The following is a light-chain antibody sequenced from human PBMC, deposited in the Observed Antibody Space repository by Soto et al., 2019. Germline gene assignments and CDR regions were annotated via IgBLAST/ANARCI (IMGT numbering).Light chain of an antibody. CDR1: QRVSSD. CDR2: GAS. Sequence: EIVMTQSPATLSVSPGERSTLSCRASQRVSSDLAWYHQKPGQAPRLRIYGASTRATGIPARFSGSGSGTEFTLTINSLQSEDFEIYYCQQYNNWPRTFGQGTKVEIK. J-gene: IGKJ1*01. V-gene: IGKV3-15*01. CDR3: QQYNNWPRT.